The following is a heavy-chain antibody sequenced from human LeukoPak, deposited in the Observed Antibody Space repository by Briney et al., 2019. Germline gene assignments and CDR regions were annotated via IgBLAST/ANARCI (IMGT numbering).Heavy chain of an antibody. D-gene: IGHD3-22*01. CDR3: ALSGYSYYFDY. CDR2: IYSGGST. J-gene: IGHJ4*02. V-gene: IGHV3-53*01. Sequence: PGGSLRLSCAASGFTVSSNYMSWVRQAPGKGLEWVSVIYSGGSTYYADSVKGRFSISRDNSKNTLYLQMNSLRAEDTAVYYCALSGYSYYFDYWGQGTLVTVSS. CDR1: GFTVSSNY.